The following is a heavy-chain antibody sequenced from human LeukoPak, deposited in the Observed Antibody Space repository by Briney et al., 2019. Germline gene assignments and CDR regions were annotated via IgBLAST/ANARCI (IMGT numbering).Heavy chain of an antibody. Sequence: GGSLRLSCAASVFTFSSYSMNWVRQAPGKGLEWVSSISSSSSYIYYADSVKGRFTISRDNAKNSLYLQMNSLRAEDTAVYYCARGSGTTLSFYYGMDVWGQGTTVTVSS. J-gene: IGHJ6*02. CDR2: ISSSSSYI. CDR3: ARGSGTTLSFYYGMDV. D-gene: IGHD3-10*01. CDR1: VFTFSSYS. V-gene: IGHV3-21*01.